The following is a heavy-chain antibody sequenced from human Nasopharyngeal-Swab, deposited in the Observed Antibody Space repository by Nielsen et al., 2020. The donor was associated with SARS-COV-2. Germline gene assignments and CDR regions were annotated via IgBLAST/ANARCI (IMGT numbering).Heavy chain of an antibody. J-gene: IGHJ4*02. CDR1: GFTFSSYG. CDR2: IWYDGSNK. Sequence: GESLKISCAASGFTFSSYGMHWVRQAPGKGLEWVAVIWYDGSNKYYADSVKGRFTISRDNSKNTLYLQMNSLRAEDTAVYYCARDRGYCANGGCYTVLDFWGQGTLVTVSS. D-gene: IGHD2-8*01. CDR3: ARDRGYCANGGCYTVLDF. V-gene: IGHV3-33*01.